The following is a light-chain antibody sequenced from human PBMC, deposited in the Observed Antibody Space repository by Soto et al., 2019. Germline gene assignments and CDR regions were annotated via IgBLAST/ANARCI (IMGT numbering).Light chain of an antibody. J-gene: IGKJ1*01. V-gene: IGKV3-20*01. CDR1: QSVSNNY. CDR3: QQYATSPLT. Sequence: EIVLTHFPGTLSLSPGERATLSCRASQSVSNNYLAWYQQKPGQAPRLVIFGASNRATGIPHRFSANWSWKEFPLTSNRQEPEDVAVYYCQQYATSPLTFGHGNKVEI. CDR2: GAS.